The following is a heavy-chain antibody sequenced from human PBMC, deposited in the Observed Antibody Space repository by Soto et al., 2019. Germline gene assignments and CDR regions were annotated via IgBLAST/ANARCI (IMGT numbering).Heavy chain of an antibody. V-gene: IGHV4-31*03. J-gene: IGHJ6*02. CDR3: ARDLVIAVAGVGSYYYYYGMDV. D-gene: IGHD6-19*01. CDR1: GGSISSGGYY. Sequence: QVQLQESGPGLVKPSQTLSLTCTVSGGSISSGGYYWSWIRQHPGKGLEWIGYIYYSGSTYYNPSLKSRVTVSVDTSKNQFSLKLSSVTAADTAVYYCARDLVIAVAGVGSYYYYYGMDVWGQGTTVTVSS. CDR2: IYYSGST.